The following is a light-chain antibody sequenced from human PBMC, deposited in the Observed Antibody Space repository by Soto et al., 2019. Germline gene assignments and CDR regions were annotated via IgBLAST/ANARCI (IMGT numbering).Light chain of an antibody. V-gene: IGKV1-33*01. CDR1: QDISNY. J-gene: IGKJ4*01. CDR3: QQYDNLPLT. Sequence: DIQMTQSPSSLSASVGDRVTITCQASQDISNYLNWYQQKPGKAPKLLIYDASNLETGVPSRFSGSGSGTDFTVTISSLQPEDIATYYCQQYDNLPLTFGVGTQVEIK. CDR2: DAS.